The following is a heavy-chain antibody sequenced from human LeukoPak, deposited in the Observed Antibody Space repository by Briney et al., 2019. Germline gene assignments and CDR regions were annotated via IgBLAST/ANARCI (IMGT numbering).Heavy chain of an antibody. CDR1: GFTFSSYG. CDR2: ISYDGSNK. CDR3: TRVILKAFAY. V-gene: IGHV3-30*03. J-gene: IGHJ4*02. D-gene: IGHD3-16*01. Sequence: GRSLRLSCAASGFTFSSYGMHWVRQAPGKGLEWVAVISYDGSNKYYADSVEGRFTISRDNSKNTLYLQMNSLRAEDTAVYYCTRVILKAFAYWGQGTLVTVSS.